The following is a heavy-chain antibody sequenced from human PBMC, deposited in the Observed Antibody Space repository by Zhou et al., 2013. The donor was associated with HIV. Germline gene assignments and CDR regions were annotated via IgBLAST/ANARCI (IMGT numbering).Heavy chain of an antibody. D-gene: IGHD2-2*01. Sequence: QVQLVQSGAEVKKPGASVKVSCKASGYTFTGYYMHWVRQAPGQGLEWMGWINPNSGGTNYAQKFQGRVTMTRDTSISTAYMELSRLRSDDTAVYYCARVGEIVVVPAMDAFDIWGQGTMVTVSS. J-gene: IGHJ3*02. CDR1: GYTFTGYY. CDR3: ARVGEIVVVPAMDAFDI. V-gene: IGHV1-2*02. CDR2: INPNSGGT.